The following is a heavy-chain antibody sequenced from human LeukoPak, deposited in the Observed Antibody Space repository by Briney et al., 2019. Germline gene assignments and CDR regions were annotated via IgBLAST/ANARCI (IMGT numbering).Heavy chain of an antibody. D-gene: IGHD5-12*01. CDR3: AFRYSGYVAN. CDR1: GFTFSGHW. CDR2: IISDGRYT. J-gene: IGHJ4*02. Sequence: GGSLRLSCAASGFTFSGHWMHWVRQAPGKGLVWVSRIISDGRYTLYADSVKGRFTISRDNAKNTLYLQMNSLRAEDTAVYYCAFRYSGYVANWGQGTLVTVSS. V-gene: IGHV3-74*01.